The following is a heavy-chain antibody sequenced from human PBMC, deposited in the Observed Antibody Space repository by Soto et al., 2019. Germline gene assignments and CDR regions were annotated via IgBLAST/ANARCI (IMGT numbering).Heavy chain of an antibody. V-gene: IGHV4-34*01. CDR2: INHSGST. J-gene: IGHJ5*02. D-gene: IGHD3-10*01. Sequence: SETLSLTCAVYGGSFSGYYWSWIRQPPGKGLEWIGEINHSGSTNYNPSLKSRVTISVDTSKNQSSLKLRSVTAADTAVYYCARESMVRERPYNWFDPWGQGTLVTVSS. CDR3: ARESMVRERPYNWFDP. CDR1: GGSFSGYY.